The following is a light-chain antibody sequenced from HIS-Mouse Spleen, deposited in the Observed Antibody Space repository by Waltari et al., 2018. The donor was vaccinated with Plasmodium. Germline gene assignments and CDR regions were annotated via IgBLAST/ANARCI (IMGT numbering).Light chain of an antibody. J-gene: IGLJ3*02. Sequence: SYELTQPSSVSVSPGQTARITCSGDVLAKKYARWFQQKPGQAPVLVIYKDSERPSGSPERFSGSSSGTTVTLTISGAQVEDEADYYCYSAADNNLVVGGGTKLTVL. CDR3: YSAADNNLV. CDR2: KDS. V-gene: IGLV3-27*01. CDR1: VLAKKY.